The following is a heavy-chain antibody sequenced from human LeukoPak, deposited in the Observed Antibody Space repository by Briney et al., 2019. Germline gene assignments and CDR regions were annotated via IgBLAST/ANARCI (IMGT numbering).Heavy chain of an antibody. D-gene: IGHD3-22*01. J-gene: IGHJ3*02. CDR3: ARGDYDSSGYPYAFDI. Sequence: GRSLRLSCAASGFTFSSYGMHWVRQASGKGLEWVAVIWYDGSNKYYADSVKGRFTISRDNSKNTLYLQMNSLRAEDTAVYYCARGDYDSSGYPYAFDIWGQGTMVTVSS. CDR1: GFTFSSYG. CDR2: IWYDGSNK. V-gene: IGHV3-33*01.